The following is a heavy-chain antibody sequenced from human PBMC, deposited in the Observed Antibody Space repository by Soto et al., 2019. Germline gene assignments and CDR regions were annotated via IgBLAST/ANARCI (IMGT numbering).Heavy chain of an antibody. V-gene: IGHV1-18*04. Sequence: QVQLVQSGAEVKKPGASVKVSCKASGYTFTSYGISWVRQAPGQGLEWMGWISAYNGNTNYAQKLQGRVTMTTDTSTRTAYMELRSLRSDDTAVYYCARVPTTIFGVVIFHDAFDIWGQGTMVTVSS. D-gene: IGHD3-3*01. CDR2: ISAYNGNT. J-gene: IGHJ3*02. CDR1: GYTFTSYG. CDR3: ARVPTTIFGVVIFHDAFDI.